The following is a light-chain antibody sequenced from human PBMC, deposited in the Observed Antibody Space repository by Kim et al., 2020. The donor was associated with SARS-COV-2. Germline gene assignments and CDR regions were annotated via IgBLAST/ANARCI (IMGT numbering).Light chain of an antibody. J-gene: IGLJ3*02. CDR3: QAWDSGIAV. CDR2: EDT. CDR1: KLGDKY. Sequence: SYELTQPPSVSVSPGQTASITCSGHKLGDKYACWYQQKPGQSPVVVIYEDTKRPSGIAERFSGSNSGNTATLTISGTQAMDEADYYCQAWDSGIAVFGGGTQLTVL. V-gene: IGLV3-1*01.